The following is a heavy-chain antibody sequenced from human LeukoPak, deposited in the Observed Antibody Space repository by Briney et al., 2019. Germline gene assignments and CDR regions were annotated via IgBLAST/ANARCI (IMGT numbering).Heavy chain of an antibody. D-gene: IGHD1-26*01. CDR2: IYHSGST. CDR3: ARGSEPNWFDP. J-gene: IGHJ5*02. Sequence: SETLSLTCAVYGGSFSGYYWSWIRQPPGKGLEWIGYIYHSGSTYYNPSLKSRVTISVDRSKNQFSLKLSSVTAADTAVYYCARGSEPNWFDPWGQGTLVTVSS. V-gene: IGHV4-34*01. CDR1: GGSFSGYY.